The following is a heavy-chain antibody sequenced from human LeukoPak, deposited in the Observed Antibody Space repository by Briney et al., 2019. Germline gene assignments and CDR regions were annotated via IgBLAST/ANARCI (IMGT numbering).Heavy chain of an antibody. J-gene: IGHJ6*02. D-gene: IGHD2-2*01. CDR3: ARGGCSSTSCYYDYYYYGMDV. CDR1: GFTFSDHY. V-gene: IGHV3-72*01. Sequence: GGSLRLSCAASGFTFSDHYMDWVRQAPGKGLEWVGRTRNKANSYTTEYAASVKGRFTISRDDSKNSLYLQMNSLKTEDTAVYYCARGGCSSTSCYYDYYYYGMDVWGQGTTVTVSS. CDR2: TRNKANSYTT.